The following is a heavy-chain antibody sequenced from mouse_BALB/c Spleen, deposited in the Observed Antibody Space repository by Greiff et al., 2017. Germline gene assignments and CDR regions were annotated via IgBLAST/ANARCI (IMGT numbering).Heavy chain of an antibody. CDR2: IWAGGST. V-gene: IGHV2-9*02. CDR1: GFSLTSYG. D-gene: IGHD2-1*01. CDR3: ARNDNYVRYCDY. Sequence: VKLQESGPGLVAPSQSLSITCTVSGFSLTSYGVHWVRQPPGKGLEWLGVIWAGGSTNYNSALMSRLSISKDNSKSQVFLKMNSLQTDDTAMYCCARNDNYVRYCDYWGQGTTLTVSA. J-gene: IGHJ2*01.